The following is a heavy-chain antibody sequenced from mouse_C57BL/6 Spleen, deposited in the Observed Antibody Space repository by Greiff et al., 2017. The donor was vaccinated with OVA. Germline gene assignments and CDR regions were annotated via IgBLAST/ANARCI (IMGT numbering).Heavy chain of an antibody. CDR3: ARGDGYFGNYFDY. J-gene: IGHJ2*01. Sequence: DVQLVESGGGLVKPGGSLKLSCAASGFTFSDYGMHWVRQAPEKGLEWVAYISSGSSTIYYADTVKGRFTISRDNAKNTLFLQMTSLRSEDTAMYYCARGDGYFGNYFDYWGQGTTLTVSS. D-gene: IGHD2-3*01. V-gene: IGHV5-17*01. CDR1: GFTFSDYG. CDR2: ISSGSSTI.